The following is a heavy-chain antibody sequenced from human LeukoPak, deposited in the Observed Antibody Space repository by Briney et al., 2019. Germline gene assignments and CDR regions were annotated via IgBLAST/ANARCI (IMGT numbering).Heavy chain of an antibody. Sequence: ASVEVSCKASGGTFSSYAVSWVRQAPGKGLEWMGGFDPEDEEIIYAPKFQARVTLTADESTNTVFMRLTSLRSDDTAVYYCATDRSGYDLGYYGLDVWGRGTTVTVS. J-gene: IGHJ6*02. D-gene: IGHD5-12*01. CDR3: ATDRSGYDLGYYGLDV. CDR2: FDPEDEEI. V-gene: IGHV1-69*01. CDR1: GGTFSSYA.